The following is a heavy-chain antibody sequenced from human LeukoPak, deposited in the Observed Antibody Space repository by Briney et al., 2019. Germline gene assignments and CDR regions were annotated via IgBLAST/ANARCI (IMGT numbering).Heavy chain of an antibody. V-gene: IGHV4-30-2*01. CDR1: GGSISSGGYS. Sequence: SETLSLTCAVSGGSISSGGYSWSWLRQPPGKGLEWIVYIYHSGSTYYNPSLKSRVTISVYRSKNQFSLKLSSVTAADTAVYYCARGVDWFDPWGQGTLVTVSS. CDR2: IYHSGST. J-gene: IGHJ5*02. D-gene: IGHD2-15*01. CDR3: ARGVDWFDP.